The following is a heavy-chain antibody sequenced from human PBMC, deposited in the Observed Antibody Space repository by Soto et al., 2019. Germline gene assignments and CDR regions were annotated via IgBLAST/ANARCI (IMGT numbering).Heavy chain of an antibody. V-gene: IGHV1-18*04. CDR2: ISAGKGDT. CDR3: ARDGFTVISSGSFDY. CDR1: GYTFSSYG. J-gene: IGHJ4*02. D-gene: IGHD1-26*01. Sequence: VQLVQSGAEVRKPGASVKVSCKASGYTFSSYGISWVRQAPGKGLEWMGWISAGKGDTNYAQKFQGRVSMTTDTSTSTAYMELRSLTSDDTAVYYCARDGFTVISSGSFDYWGQGTLDTVSS.